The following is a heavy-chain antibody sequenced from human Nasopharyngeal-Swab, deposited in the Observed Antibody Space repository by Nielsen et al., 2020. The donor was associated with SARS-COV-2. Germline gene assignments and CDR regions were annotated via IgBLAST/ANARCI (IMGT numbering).Heavy chain of an antibody. Sequence: SETLSLTCFVSGAPISSQYWTWLRQPPGKGLEWVGYIYDSGVTEYNPSLQSRVTISVDKSKNQFSLRLSSVSAADTAIYYCARGGAGSHWRYYIDYWGQGTLVTVSS. CDR1: GAPISSQY. CDR3: ARGGAGSHWRYYIDY. V-gene: IGHV4-59*11. CDR2: IYDSGVT. D-gene: IGHD2-8*02. J-gene: IGHJ4*02.